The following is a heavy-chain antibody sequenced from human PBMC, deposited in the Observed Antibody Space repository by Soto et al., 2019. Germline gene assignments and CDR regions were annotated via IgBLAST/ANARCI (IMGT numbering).Heavy chain of an antibody. D-gene: IGHD1-1*01. J-gene: IGHJ6*02. CDR1: GYTFTNNG. CDR3: ARGSTHYGMDV. V-gene: IGHV1-18*04. Sequence: ASVKVSCKPSGYTFTNNGINWVRQAPGQGLEWMGWISGYNGNTAYAQRFQGRVTMTTDTFTSTAYMEVRSLKSDDTAVYYCARGSTHYGMDVWGQGTTVTVSS. CDR2: ISGYNGNT.